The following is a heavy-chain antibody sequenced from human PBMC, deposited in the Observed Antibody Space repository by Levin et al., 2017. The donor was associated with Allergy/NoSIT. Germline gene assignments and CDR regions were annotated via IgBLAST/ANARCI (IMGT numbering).Heavy chain of an antibody. CDR3: AKDRGGIPPVDY. Sequence: GGSLRLSCAASGFTFSSYGMHWVRQAPGKGLESVAIISNDGKSKYYADSVKGRFTISRDSSKNTLYLQMNSLRVEDTAIYYCAKDRGGIPPVDYWGQGTLVTVSS. D-gene: IGHD2-15*01. J-gene: IGHJ4*02. CDR1: GFTFSSYG. CDR2: ISNDGKSK. V-gene: IGHV3-30*18.